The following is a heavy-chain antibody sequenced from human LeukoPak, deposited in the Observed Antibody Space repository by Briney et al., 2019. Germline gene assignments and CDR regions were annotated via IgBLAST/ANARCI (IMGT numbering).Heavy chain of an antibody. CDR1: GYTFSNYW. Sequence: GESVKISCKGSGYTFSNYWIGWVRQMPGRGLEWMGIIYAFDSNTAYSPSFQGQVTMSVDKSISTAYLQWSSLKASDTPVYYCARPIAGRCWGPFCSWGQGTLV. V-gene: IGHV5-51*01. CDR3: ARPIAGRCWGPFCS. J-gene: IGHJ5*01. D-gene: IGHD3-16*01. CDR2: IYAFDSNT.